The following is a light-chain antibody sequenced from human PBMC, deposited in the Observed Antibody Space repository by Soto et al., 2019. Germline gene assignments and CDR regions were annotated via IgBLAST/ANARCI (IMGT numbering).Light chain of an antibody. CDR2: GVS. CDR3: QQYNNWPPT. CDR1: QTVRNN. Sequence: EIVLTQSPATLSLSPGERATLSCRASQTVRNNYLAWYQQKPGQAPRLLIYGVSTRATGVPARFSGSGSGTEFTLTISGLQSEDFALYWCQQYNNWPPTFGQGTKVDIK. J-gene: IGKJ1*01. V-gene: IGKV3-15*01.